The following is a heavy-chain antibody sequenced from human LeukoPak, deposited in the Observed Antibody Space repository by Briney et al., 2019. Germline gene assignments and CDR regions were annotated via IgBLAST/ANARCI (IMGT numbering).Heavy chain of an antibody. CDR2: ISSSGTTI. J-gene: IGHJ5*02. Sequence: GGSLRLSCAASGFIFSSYEMHWVRQAPGKGLEWVSYISSSGTTIYYADSVKGRFTISRDNNKNSLHLQMNSLRVEDTAIYYCARIIAAAGTSWFDPWGQGTLVTVSS. CDR1: GFIFSSYE. V-gene: IGHV3-48*03. D-gene: IGHD6-13*01. CDR3: ARIIAAAGTSWFDP.